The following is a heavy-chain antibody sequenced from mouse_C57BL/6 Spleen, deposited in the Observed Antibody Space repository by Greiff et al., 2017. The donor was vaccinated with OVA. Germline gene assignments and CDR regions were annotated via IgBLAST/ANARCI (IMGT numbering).Heavy chain of an antibody. Sequence: VQLQQSGPELVKPGASVKISCKASGYAFSSSWMNWVKQRPGKGLEWIGRIYPGDGDTNYNGKFKGKATLTADKSSSTAYMQLSSLTSEDSAVYFCAQFSPYFDYWGQGTTLTVSS. CDR2: IYPGDGDT. CDR1: GYAFSSSW. J-gene: IGHJ2*01. CDR3: AQFSPYFDY. V-gene: IGHV1-82*01.